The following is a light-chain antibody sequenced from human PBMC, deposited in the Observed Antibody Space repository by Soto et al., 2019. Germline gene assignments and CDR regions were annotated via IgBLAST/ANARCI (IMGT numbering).Light chain of an antibody. V-gene: IGKV1-39*01. J-gene: IGKJ4*01. CDR1: QSISSY. CDR3: QQSYSTQLT. Sequence: DIQMTQSPSSLSASVGDRVTITCRASQSISSYLNWYQQKPGKAPKLLIYAASSLQSGVPSRFSGSGSGTDFTLTTSTLQPEDFATYYCQQSYSTQLTFGGGTNVEIK. CDR2: AAS.